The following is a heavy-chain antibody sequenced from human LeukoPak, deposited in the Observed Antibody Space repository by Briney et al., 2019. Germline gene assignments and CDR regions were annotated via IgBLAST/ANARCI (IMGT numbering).Heavy chain of an antibody. CDR3: ARVPDYGDVSFDY. CDR1: GYTSTSYA. Sequence: ASVKVSCKASGYTSTSYAMHWVRQAPGQRLEWMGWINAGNGNTKYSQKFQGRVTITRDTSASTAYMELSSLRSEDTAVYYCARVPDYGDVSFDYWGQGTLVTVSS. J-gene: IGHJ4*02. D-gene: IGHD4-17*01. V-gene: IGHV1-3*01. CDR2: INAGNGNT.